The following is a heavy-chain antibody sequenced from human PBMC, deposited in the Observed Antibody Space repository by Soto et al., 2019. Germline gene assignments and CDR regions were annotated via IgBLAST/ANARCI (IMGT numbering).Heavy chain of an antibody. CDR3: ARHSSDFWFDP. Sequence: QLQLQESGQGLVKHSETLSLTCSVSGGSISSSSYFWGWIRQPPGKGMEWIGSIYYSGSTYYNPSLKSRVTVSVDTSKNQCSLKLSSVTAADTAVYYCARHSSDFWFDPWGQGTLVTVSS. CDR1: GGSISSSSYF. CDR2: IYYSGST. J-gene: IGHJ5*02. V-gene: IGHV4-39*01. D-gene: IGHD2-21*02.